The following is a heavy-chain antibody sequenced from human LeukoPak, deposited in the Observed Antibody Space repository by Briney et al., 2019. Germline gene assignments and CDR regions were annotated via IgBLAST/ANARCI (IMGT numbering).Heavy chain of an antibody. CDR3: ARSMLPLFED. CDR1: GFTFSPYW. J-gene: IGHJ4*02. V-gene: IGHV3-74*03. D-gene: IGHD3-10*02. Sequence: GGSLRLSCAASGFTFSPYWMHWVRQPPGKGLVCVSRINSNGSITTYADSVKGRFTISRDNAKNTLYLQMNSLRAEDTAVYYSARSMLPLFEDGGRGTLVSVSS. CDR2: INSNGSIT.